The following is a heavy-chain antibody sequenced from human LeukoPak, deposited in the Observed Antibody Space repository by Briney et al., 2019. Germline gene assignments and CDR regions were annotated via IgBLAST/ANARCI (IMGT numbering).Heavy chain of an antibody. CDR3: ARLHYYYYMDV. CDR1: GYSISSGYY. CDR2: IYHSGST. V-gene: IGHV4-38-2*01. Sequence: SETLSLTCAVSGYSISSGYYWGWIRQPPGKGLEWIGSIYHSGSTYYNPSLKSRVTISVDTSENQFSLKLSSVTAADTAVYYCARLHYYYYMDVWGKGTTVTVSS. J-gene: IGHJ6*03.